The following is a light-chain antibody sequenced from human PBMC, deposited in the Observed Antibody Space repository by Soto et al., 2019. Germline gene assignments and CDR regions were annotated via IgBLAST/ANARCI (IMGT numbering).Light chain of an antibody. CDR3: MQATRSNT. V-gene: IGKV2-24*01. CDR1: QSLVHSDGNTY. J-gene: IGKJ2*01. CDR2: KIS. Sequence: DIVLTQTPLSSPVTLGQPASISCRSSQSLVHSDGNTYFNWLQQTPGQPPRLLIYKISKRFPGVPDRVSGRGAGTDFTLKISRVEAEDVEVYYCMQATRSNTFGQGTKLEIK.